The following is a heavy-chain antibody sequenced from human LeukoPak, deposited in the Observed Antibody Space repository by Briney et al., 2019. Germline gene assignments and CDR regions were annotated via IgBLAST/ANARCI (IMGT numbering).Heavy chain of an antibody. V-gene: IGHV3-73*01. J-gene: IGHJ4*02. CDR1: GFTFSGSA. Sequence: GGSLRLSCAASGFTFSGSAMHWVRQASGKGLEWVGRIRSKANSYATAYAASVKGRFTISRDNAKNSLYLQMNSLRAEDTAVYYCARVDTAIGYWGQGTLVTVPS. CDR3: ARVDTAIGY. CDR2: IRSKANSYAT. D-gene: IGHD5-18*01.